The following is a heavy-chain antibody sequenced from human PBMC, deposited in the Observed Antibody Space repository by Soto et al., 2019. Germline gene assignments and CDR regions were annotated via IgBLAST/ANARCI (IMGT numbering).Heavy chain of an antibody. J-gene: IGHJ5*02. CDR1: AGSLSNYY. CDR3: ARMIVAILPYGNWFDP. V-gene: IGHV4-59*01. CDR2: IYHSGST. Sequence: SETLSLTCSVSAGSLSNYYWTWIRQPPGKGLEWIGEIYHSGSTKYNPSLKSRVTISLDTSKNQFSLNLSSVTPADTAVYYCARMIVAILPYGNWFDPWGQGILVTVSS. D-gene: IGHD3-22*01.